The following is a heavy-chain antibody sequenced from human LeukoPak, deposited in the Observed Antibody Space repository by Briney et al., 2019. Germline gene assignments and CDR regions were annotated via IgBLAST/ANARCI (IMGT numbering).Heavy chain of an antibody. CDR3: ARDWPAAGANYMDV. CDR2: TSSSSTTI. Sequence: GGSLRLSCAASGFTFSSYSMMWVRQAPGKGLEWVSYTSSSSTTIHYADSVKGRFTISRDNSKNTLYLQMNSLRAEDTAVYYCARDWPAAGANYMDVWGKGTTVTVSS. V-gene: IGHV3-48*01. J-gene: IGHJ6*03. D-gene: IGHD2-2*01. CDR1: GFTFSSYS.